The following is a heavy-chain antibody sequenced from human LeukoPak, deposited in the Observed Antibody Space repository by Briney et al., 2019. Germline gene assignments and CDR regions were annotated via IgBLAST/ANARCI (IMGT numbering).Heavy chain of an antibody. D-gene: IGHD3-16*02. CDR3: ARDRVDDYVWGSYRYRTRSFDY. J-gene: IGHJ4*02. CDR2: ISAYNGNT. V-gene: IGHV1-18*01. Sequence: ASVKVSCKASGYTFTSYGISLVRQAPGQGLEWMGWISAYNGNTNYAQKLQGRVTMTTDTSTSTAYMELRSLRSEDTAVYYCARDRVDDYVWGSYRYRTRSFDYWGQGTLVTVSS. CDR1: GYTFTSYG.